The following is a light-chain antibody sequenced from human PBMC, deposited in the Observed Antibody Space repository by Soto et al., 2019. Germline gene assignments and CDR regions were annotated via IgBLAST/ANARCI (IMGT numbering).Light chain of an antibody. Sequence: DIVLTQSPVTLSLSPGDRATLSCRASQTVPSDYLAWYQHKPGQAPRLLIFGTFSRATGIPDRFSGSGSGTDFTLTIRRLDPEDFAVYYCQQYENSPITFGQGTRLEI. CDR1: QTVPSDY. J-gene: IGKJ5*01. V-gene: IGKV3-20*01. CDR3: QQYENSPIT. CDR2: GTF.